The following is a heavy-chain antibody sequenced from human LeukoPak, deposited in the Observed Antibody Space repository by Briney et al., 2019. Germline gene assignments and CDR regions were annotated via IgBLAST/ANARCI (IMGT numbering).Heavy chain of an antibody. CDR3: AREYSSTSGRLYDY. Sequence: GASVKVPCKASGYTFTRYYMHWVRQAPGQGLEWMGWIAPNRGGTNYAQNFQGRVTMTRDTSINTAYMELTRLTSDDTAVYYCAREYSSTSGRLYDYWGLGTLVTVSS. CDR1: GYTFTRYY. CDR2: IAPNRGGT. D-gene: IGHD6-6*01. J-gene: IGHJ4*02. V-gene: IGHV1-2*02.